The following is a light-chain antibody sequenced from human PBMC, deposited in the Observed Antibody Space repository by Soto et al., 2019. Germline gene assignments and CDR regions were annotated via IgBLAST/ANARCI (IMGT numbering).Light chain of an antibody. J-gene: IGKJ2*01. CDR3: QQRSNWPT. CDR2: DAS. Sequence: EIVLTQSPATLSLSPGERATLSCRASQSVSSYLAWYQQKPGQAPRLLIYDASNRATGIPARFSGSGSGTDFTLTISGLAPEDLAVYYCQQRSNWPTFGQGTKLEIK. V-gene: IGKV3-11*01. CDR1: QSVSSY.